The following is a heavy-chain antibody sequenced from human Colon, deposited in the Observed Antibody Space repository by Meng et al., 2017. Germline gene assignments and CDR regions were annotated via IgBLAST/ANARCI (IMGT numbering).Heavy chain of an antibody. CDR3: AVVNGDFDEALFDP. J-gene: IGHJ5*02. D-gene: IGHD4-17*01. CDR1: GASDSSDMHY. Sequence: QLPVKDSGPGLVRSSNTLPRSLSVSGASDSSDMHYLTWIRQSPVKGLAWIGYSYYTVNTTYNPSLASRVSMSLDTSKNHFSLHLTSVTAADTAIYYCAVVNGDFDEALFDPWGQGTLVTVSS. CDR2: SYYTVNT. V-gene: IGHV4-61*03.